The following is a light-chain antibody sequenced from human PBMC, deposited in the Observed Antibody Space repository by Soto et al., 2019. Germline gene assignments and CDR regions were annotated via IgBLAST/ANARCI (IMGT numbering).Light chain of an antibody. Sequence: SYELTQSPSVSVSPGQTASISCSGEKLGENFVCWYQQKPGQSHVVVIYHDDKRPSGIPERFSGSSSGNRATLTIAGTQALDEADYYCQAWDNNTAVFGGGTKLTVL. CDR3: QAWDNNTAV. J-gene: IGLJ2*01. CDR2: HDD. CDR1: KLGENF. V-gene: IGLV3-1*01.